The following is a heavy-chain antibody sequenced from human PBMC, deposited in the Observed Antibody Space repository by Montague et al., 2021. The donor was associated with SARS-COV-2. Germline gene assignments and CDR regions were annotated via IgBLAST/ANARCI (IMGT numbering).Heavy chain of an antibody. D-gene: IGHD6-13*01. V-gene: IGHV4-61*09. Sequence: TLSLTCSVSGSSISTCTYYWSWIHQPAEHLLEWIGDHYTSGPTYYNPSSKHQLTILVDTSKTQFSLRLNSVTAAHTAVYYCARQRSISAAGPNYFDPWGQGTLVTVSS. CDR3: ARQRSISAAGPNYFDP. CDR2: HYTSGPT. CDR1: GSSISTCTYY. J-gene: IGHJ5*02.